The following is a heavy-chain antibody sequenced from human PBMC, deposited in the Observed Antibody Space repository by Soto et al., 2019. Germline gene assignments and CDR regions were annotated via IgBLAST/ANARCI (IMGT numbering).Heavy chain of an antibody. V-gene: IGHV3-30*04. CDR3: AREMERLLGY. Sequence: QVQLVESGGGVVQPGRSLRLSCAASGFTFSSYAMHWVRQAPGKGLEWVAVISYDGRNKYYEYSVKGRFTISRDNSKNTLYLQLNSRRAEDTGVYYCAREMERLLGYWGQGTLVTVSS. CDR1: GFTFSSYA. D-gene: IGHD3-3*01. J-gene: IGHJ4*02. CDR2: ISYDGRNK.